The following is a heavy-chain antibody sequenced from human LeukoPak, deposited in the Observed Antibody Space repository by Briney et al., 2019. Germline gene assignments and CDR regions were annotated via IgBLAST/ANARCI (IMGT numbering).Heavy chain of an antibody. CDR2: ISSSSSYI. CDR3: ARDGGFDY. Sequence: GGSLRLSCAASGFXFSSYSINWVRQAPGKGLEWVSSISSSSSYIYYADSVKGRFTISRDNAKHSLYLQMNSLRAEDTAVYYCARDGGFDYWGQGTLVTVSS. CDR1: GFXFSSYS. J-gene: IGHJ4*02. D-gene: IGHD3-16*01. V-gene: IGHV3-21*01.